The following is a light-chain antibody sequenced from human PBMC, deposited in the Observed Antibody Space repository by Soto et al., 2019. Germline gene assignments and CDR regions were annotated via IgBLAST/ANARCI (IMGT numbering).Light chain of an antibody. J-gene: IGLJ1*01. Sequence: QSVLTQPPSVSAAPGQKVTLSCSGSTSNIGNNYVSWFQQLPGTAPKLLIYENDKRPSGIPDRFSGSTSGTSATLGITGLQTGDQAAYYCGTWHTSLSGYVLATGTKVTVL. V-gene: IGLV1-51*02. CDR1: TSNIGNNY. CDR2: END. CDR3: GTWHTSLSGYV.